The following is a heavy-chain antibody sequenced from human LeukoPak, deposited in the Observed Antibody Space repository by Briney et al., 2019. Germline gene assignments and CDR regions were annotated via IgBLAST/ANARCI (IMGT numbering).Heavy chain of an antibody. Sequence: ASVKVSCKASGYTFTSYDINWVRQAAGQGLEWMGWMNPNSGNTGYAQRFQGRVTMTRNTSITTAYMELSSLRSEDTAVYYCARVLITMVRGVIIQKYMVVWGKGTTVTISS. D-gene: IGHD3-10*01. CDR3: ARVLITMVRGVIIQKYMVV. V-gene: IGHV1-8*01. J-gene: IGHJ6*03. CDR1: GYTFTSYD. CDR2: MNPNSGNT.